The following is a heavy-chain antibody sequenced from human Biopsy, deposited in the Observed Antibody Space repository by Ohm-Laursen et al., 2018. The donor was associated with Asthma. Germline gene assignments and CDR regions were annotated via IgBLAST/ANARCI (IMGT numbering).Heavy chain of an antibody. V-gene: IGHV1-2*06. CDR2: INPNSGAT. CDR3: ARGQKSAGDRWFDP. J-gene: IGHJ5*02. CDR1: GYPFIGYH. D-gene: IGHD6-13*01. Sequence: GASVKVSCKASGYPFIGYHIHWMRQAPGQGFEWMGRINPNSGATNYAQKFQGRVTMTRDTSISTAYMEVSGLRSDDTAVYYCARGQKSAGDRWFDPWGQGTLVTVSS.